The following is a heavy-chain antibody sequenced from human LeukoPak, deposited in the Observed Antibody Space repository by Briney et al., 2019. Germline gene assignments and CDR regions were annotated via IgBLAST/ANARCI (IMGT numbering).Heavy chain of an antibody. V-gene: IGHV3-23*01. CDR2: ISGSGGST. D-gene: IGHD3-10*01. J-gene: IGHJ4*02. CDR1: GFTFSSYA. CDR3: AKEAVLWFGEFLTHFDY. Sequence: QTGGSLRLSCAASGFTFSSYAMSWVRQAPGKGLEWVSAISGSGGSTYYADSVKGRFTISRDNSKNTLYLQMNSLRAEDTAVYYCAKEAVLWFGEFLTHFDYWGQGTLATVSS.